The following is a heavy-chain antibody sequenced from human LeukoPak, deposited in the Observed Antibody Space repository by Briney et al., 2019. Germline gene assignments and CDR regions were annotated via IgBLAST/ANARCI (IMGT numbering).Heavy chain of an antibody. V-gene: IGHV3-23*01. D-gene: IGHD1-26*01. J-gene: IGHJ4*02. CDR1: GFTVSSNYA. CDR3: AKVVGAIPYYFDY. CDR2: VSGSGGST. Sequence: GGSLRLSCAASGFTVSSNYAMSWVRQAPGKGLEWVSAVSGSGGSTYYADSVKGRFTISRDNSKNTLYLQMNSLRAEDTAVYYCAKVVGAIPYYFDYWGQGTLVTVSS.